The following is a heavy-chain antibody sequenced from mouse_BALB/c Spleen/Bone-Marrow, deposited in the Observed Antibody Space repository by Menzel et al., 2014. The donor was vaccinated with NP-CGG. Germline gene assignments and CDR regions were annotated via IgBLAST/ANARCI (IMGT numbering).Heavy chain of an antibody. D-gene: IGHD2-3*01. Sequence: EVKLMESGGGLVQPGGPLKLSCAASGFDFSRYWMSWVRQAPGKGLQWIGEINPDSSTINYTPSLKDKFIISRDNAKNTLYLQMSKVRSEDTGLYYCSRLGYYGGFAHWGQGTLVTVSA. CDR3: SRLGYYGGFAH. J-gene: IGHJ3*01. V-gene: IGHV4-1*02. CDR1: GFDFSRYW. CDR2: INPDSSTI.